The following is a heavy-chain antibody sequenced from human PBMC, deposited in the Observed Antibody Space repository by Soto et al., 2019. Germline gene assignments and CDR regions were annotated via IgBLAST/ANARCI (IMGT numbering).Heavy chain of an antibody. Sequence: PSETLSLTCTVSGGSIRDGGYYWTWMRQHTGKGLAWIGYIYYSGSTYYNPSLKSRVTISVDTSKNQFSLKLSSVTAADTAVYYCASLPRITMVRGVLGMYYYYYYMDVWGKGTTVT. CDR3: ASLPRITMVRGVLGMYYYYYYMDV. CDR1: GGSIRDGGYY. D-gene: IGHD3-10*01. CDR2: IYYSGST. J-gene: IGHJ6*03. V-gene: IGHV4-31*03.